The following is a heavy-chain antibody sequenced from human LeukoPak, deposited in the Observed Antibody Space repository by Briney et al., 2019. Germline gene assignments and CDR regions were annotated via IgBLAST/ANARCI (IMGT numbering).Heavy chain of an antibody. CDR3: AAQNLEGYWFAP. J-gene: IGHJ5*02. Sequence: SVKVSCKASGFTFTSSAMQLVRQARGQRLEWIGWIVVGSGNTNYAQKFQERVTITRDMSTSTAYMELSSLRSEDTDVYYCAAQNLEGYWFAPWGQGALVTVSS. V-gene: IGHV1-58*02. CDR2: IVVGSGNT. D-gene: IGHD3-3*01. CDR1: GFTFTSSA.